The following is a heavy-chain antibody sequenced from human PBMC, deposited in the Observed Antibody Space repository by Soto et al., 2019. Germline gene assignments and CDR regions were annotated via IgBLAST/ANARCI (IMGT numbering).Heavy chain of an antibody. CDR2: IYSGGST. V-gene: IGHV3-66*01. J-gene: IGHJ6*02. CDR1: GFTVSSNY. Sequence: GGSLRLSCAASGFTVSSNYMSWVRQAPGKGLEWVSVIYSGGSTYYADSKKGRFTISRDNSKNTLYLQMNSLRAEDTAVYYCARMGVIPFYYYGMDVWGQGT. D-gene: IGHD3-16*02. CDR3: ARMGVIPFYYYGMDV.